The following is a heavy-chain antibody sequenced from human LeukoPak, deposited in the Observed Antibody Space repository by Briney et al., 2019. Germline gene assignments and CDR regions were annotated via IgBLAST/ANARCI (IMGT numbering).Heavy chain of an antibody. CDR3: AKPYGDRPGVLFDY. J-gene: IGHJ4*02. D-gene: IGHD3-10*01. Sequence: PGGSLRLSCAASGFTFSSYGMHWVRQAPGKGLEWVAVISYDGSNKYYADSVKGRFTISRGNSKNTLYLQMNSLRAEDTAVYYCAKPYGDRPGVLFDYWGQGTLVTVSS. V-gene: IGHV3-30*18. CDR2: ISYDGSNK. CDR1: GFTFSSYG.